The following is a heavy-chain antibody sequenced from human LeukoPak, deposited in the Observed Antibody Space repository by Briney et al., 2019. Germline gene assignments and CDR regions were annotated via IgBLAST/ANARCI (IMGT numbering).Heavy chain of an antibody. V-gene: IGHV1-24*01. CDR3: ASRGGHRRFDP. CDR2: FDPEDGET. CDR1: GHRPSDLS. Sequence: ASVKVSCRVSGHRPSDLSMHWVRLAPGKGLEWMGGFDPEDGETIYAQKFQGRLTMTEDISTDTAYMNLSSLTSEDTAVYYCASRGGHRRFDPWGQGTLVTVSS. D-gene: IGHD3-16*01. J-gene: IGHJ5*02.